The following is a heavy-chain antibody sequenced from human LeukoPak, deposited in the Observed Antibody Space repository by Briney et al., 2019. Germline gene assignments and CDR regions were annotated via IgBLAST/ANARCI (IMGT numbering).Heavy chain of an antibody. V-gene: IGHV3-48*04. CDR1: GFTFSSYS. J-gene: IGHJ5*02. CDR2: ISSSSSTI. Sequence: GGSLRLSCAASGFTFSSYSMNWVRQAPGKGLEWVSYISSSSSTIYYADSVKGRFTISRDNAKNSLYLQMNSLRAEDTAVYYCARDFGFWSGYNNWFDPWGQGTLVTVSS. CDR3: ARDFGFWSGYNNWFDP. D-gene: IGHD3-3*01.